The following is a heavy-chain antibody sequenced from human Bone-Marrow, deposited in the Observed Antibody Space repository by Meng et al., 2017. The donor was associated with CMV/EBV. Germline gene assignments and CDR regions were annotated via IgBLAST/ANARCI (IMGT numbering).Heavy chain of an antibody. CDR1: GFTFSSYA. CDR3: ARGYGNYDFWSGYSLHENAFDI. J-gene: IGHJ3*02. CDR2: IYSGGSST. V-gene: IGHV3-23*03. Sequence: GESLKISCAASGFTFSSYAMSWVRQAPGKGLEWVSVIYSGGSSTYYADSVKGRFTISRDNSKNTLYLQMNSLRAEDTAVYYCARGYGNYDFWSGYSLHENAFDIWGQGTMVTVSS. D-gene: IGHD3-3*01.